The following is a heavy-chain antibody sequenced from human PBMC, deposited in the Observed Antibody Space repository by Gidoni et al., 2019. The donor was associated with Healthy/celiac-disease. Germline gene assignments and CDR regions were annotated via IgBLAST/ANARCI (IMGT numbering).Heavy chain of an antibody. V-gene: IGHV3-48*03. J-gene: IGHJ4*02. D-gene: IGHD1-26*01. CDR3: ARDDWYSGSYCDY. CDR2: MSSSGRTI. CDR1: GFTFSSYE. Sequence: EVQLVESGGGVVQPGGSLRRSCADSGFTFSSYEMRWVRQAPGKGLEWFSYMSSSGRTIYSADSVKGRFTISRDNAKNSLYLQMNSLRAEDTAVYYCARDDWYSGSYCDYWGQGTLVTVSS.